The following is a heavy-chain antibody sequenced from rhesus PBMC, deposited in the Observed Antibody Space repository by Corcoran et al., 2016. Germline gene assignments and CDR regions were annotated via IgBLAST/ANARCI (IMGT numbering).Heavy chain of an antibody. Sequence: EVQLVGAGGGLVQLGGSLRLSCAAYGFTFRSYGMGWVHQAPGKGLECVSSISSASSYIYYADSVKGRFTISRDNAKNSLSLQMNSLRAEDTAVYYCTSDLGDTVTTVANDYWGQGVLVTVSS. D-gene: IGHD4-23*01. V-gene: IGHV3S16*01. CDR1: GFTFRSYG. CDR2: ISSASSYI. CDR3: TSDLGDTVTTVANDY. J-gene: IGHJ4*01.